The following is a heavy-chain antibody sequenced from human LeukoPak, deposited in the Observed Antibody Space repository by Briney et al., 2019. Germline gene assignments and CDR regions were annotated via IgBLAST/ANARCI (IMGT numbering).Heavy chain of an antibody. V-gene: IGHV3-7*01. CDR1: GFTFRNYW. CDR2: IKQDGSEK. J-gene: IGHJ4*02. D-gene: IGHD1-26*01. Sequence: GGSLRLSCAASGFTFRNYWMSWVRQAPGKGLEWVANIKQDGSEKYYVDSVKGRFTISRDNAKNSLYLQMNSLRAEDTAVYYCARSYQRPYYFDYWGQGTLVTVSS. CDR3: ARSYQRPYYFDY.